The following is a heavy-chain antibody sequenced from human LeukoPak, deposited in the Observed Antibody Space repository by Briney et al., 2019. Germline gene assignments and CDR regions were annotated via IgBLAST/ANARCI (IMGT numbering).Heavy chain of an antibody. V-gene: IGHV4-38-2*01. CDR1: GFTFSDYY. Sequence: GSLRLSCAASGFTFSDYYMSWIRQPPGKGLEWIGSIYYSGSTYYNPSLKSRVTISVDTSKNQLSLKLSSVTAADTAVYYCARVMLWFGESPIHFKTWGQGTLVTVSS. CDR3: ARVMLWFGESPIHFKT. J-gene: IGHJ4*02. CDR2: IYYSGST. D-gene: IGHD3-10*01.